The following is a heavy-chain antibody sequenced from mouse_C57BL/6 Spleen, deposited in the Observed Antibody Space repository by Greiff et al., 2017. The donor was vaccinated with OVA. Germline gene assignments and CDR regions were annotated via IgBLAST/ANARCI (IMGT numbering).Heavy chain of an antibody. CDR3: ARSLGGYFDY. CDR1: GYSFTGYY. Sequence: EVQLQQSGPELVKPGASVKISCKASGYSFTGYYMNWVKQSPEKSLEWIGEINPSTGGTTYNQKFKAKATLTVDKSSSTAYMQLKSLTSEDSAVYYCARSLGGYFDYWGQGTTLTVSS. CDR2: INPSTGGT. J-gene: IGHJ2*01. D-gene: IGHD6-2*01. V-gene: IGHV1-42*01.